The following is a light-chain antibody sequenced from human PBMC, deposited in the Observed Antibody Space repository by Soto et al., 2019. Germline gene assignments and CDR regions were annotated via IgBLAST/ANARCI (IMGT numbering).Light chain of an antibody. CDR1: SSNIGADYD. Sequence: QSVLTQPPSVSGAPGQRVTISCTGSSSNIGADYDVHWYQQPPETAPKLLFSDNKNRPSGVPDRFSDSKSGTSASLVIAGLQAEDEADYYCQSYDISLDAYVFGTGTKVTVL. CDR2: DNK. V-gene: IGLV1-40*01. CDR3: QSYDISLDAYV. J-gene: IGLJ1*01.